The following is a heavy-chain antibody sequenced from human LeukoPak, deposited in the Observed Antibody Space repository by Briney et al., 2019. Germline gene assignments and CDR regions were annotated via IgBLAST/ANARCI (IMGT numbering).Heavy chain of an antibody. Sequence: ASVKVSCKVSGYTLTELSMHWVRQAPGKGLEWMGGFDPEDGETIYAQKFQGRVTMTEDTSTDTAYMELSSLRSEDTAVYYCARAAIAAFGTDNWFDPWGQGTLVTVSS. CDR3: ARAAIAAFGTDNWFDP. D-gene: IGHD6-6*01. CDR1: GYTLTELS. J-gene: IGHJ5*02. V-gene: IGHV1-24*01. CDR2: FDPEDGET.